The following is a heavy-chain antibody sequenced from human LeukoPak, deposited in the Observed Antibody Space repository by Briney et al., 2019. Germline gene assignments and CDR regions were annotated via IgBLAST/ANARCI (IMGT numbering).Heavy chain of an antibody. CDR2: IYTSGST. D-gene: IGHD3-3*01. CDR1: GGSISSYY. Sequence: SETLSLTCTVSGGSISSYYWSWIRQPAGKGLEWIGRIYTSGSTNYNPSLKSRVTMSVDTSKNQFSLKLSSVTAADTAVYYCARGTYDFWGGYSINYYYYGMDVWGQGTTVTVSS. CDR3: ARGTYDFWGGYSINYYYYGMDV. J-gene: IGHJ6*02. V-gene: IGHV4-4*07.